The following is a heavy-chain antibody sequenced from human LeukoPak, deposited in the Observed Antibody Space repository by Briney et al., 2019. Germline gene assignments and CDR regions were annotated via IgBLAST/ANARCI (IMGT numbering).Heavy chain of an antibody. Sequence: PSETLSLTCTVSGGSISSGDYYWNWIRQRPGKGLEWIGSIYYSGSTYYNPFLKSRVTISVDTSKNQFSLKLSSVTAADTAVYYCARHHRSIAARRDWFDPWGQGTLVTVSS. J-gene: IGHJ5*02. CDR1: GGSISSGDYY. CDR2: IYYSGST. CDR3: ARHHRSIAARRDWFDP. D-gene: IGHD6-6*01. V-gene: IGHV4-39*01.